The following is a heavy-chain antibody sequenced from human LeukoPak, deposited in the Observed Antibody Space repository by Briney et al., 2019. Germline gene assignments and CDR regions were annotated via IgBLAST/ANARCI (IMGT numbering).Heavy chain of an antibody. CDR2: IYYSGST. D-gene: IGHD3-22*01. V-gene: IGHV4-59*12. CDR3: ARDPLPHSSGYYDPSTHFDY. Sequence: SETLSLTCTVSGGSISSYYWSWIRQPPGKGLEWIGHIYYSGSTNYNPSLKSRVTISGDTSNNQFSLKLTSVTAADTAVYYCARDPLPHSSGYYDPSTHFDYWGQGTLVTVSS. J-gene: IGHJ4*02. CDR1: GGSISSYY.